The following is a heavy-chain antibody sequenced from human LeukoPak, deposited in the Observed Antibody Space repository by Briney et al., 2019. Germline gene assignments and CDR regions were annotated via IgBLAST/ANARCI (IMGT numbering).Heavy chain of an antibody. CDR1: EFTVSSNY. Sequence: PGRSLRLSCAASEFTVSSNYMNWVRQAPGKGLEWVSVIYSGGGTYYADSVKGRFTISRDNSKNTLYLQMNSLRAEDTAVYYCAGGARRQQPFDYWGQGTLVTVSS. V-gene: IGHV3-66*01. CDR2: IYSGGGT. CDR3: AGGARRQQPFDY. J-gene: IGHJ4*02. D-gene: IGHD6-13*01.